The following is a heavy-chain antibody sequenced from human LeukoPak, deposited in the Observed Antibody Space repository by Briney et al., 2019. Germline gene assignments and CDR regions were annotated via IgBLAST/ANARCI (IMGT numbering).Heavy chain of an antibody. CDR3: TRGRYQFDY. D-gene: IGHD1-26*01. Sequence: GGSLRLSCKVSGFTFGDYAMSWFRQAPGKGLEWVGFIRSKDYGGTTDCAASVKGRFSISRDDSKSIAYLQMNSLETEDTVMYYCTRGRYQFDYWGQGTLVTVSS. CDR1: GFTFGDYA. J-gene: IGHJ4*02. CDR2: IRSKDYGGTT. V-gene: IGHV3-49*03.